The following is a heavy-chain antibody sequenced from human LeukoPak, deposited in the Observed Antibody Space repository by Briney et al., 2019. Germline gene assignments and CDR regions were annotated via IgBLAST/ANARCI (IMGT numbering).Heavy chain of an antibody. J-gene: IGHJ5*02. CDR1: GFTFSSYS. D-gene: IGHD6-13*01. CDR2: ISSSSSYI. V-gene: IGHV3-21*01. Sequence: GGSLRLSCAASGFTFSSYSMNWVRQAPGKGLEWVSSISSSSSYIYYADSVKGRFTISRDNAKNSLYLQMNSLRAEDTAVYYCARDRGSSSWYNWFDPWDQGTLVTVSS. CDR3: ARDRGSSSWYNWFDP.